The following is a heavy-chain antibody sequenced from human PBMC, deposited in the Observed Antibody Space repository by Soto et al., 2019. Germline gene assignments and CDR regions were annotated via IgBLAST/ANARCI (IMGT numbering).Heavy chain of an antibody. J-gene: IGHJ4*02. CDR2: IYYSGST. Sequence: QLQLQESGPGPVKPSETLSLTCTVSGGSISSSSYYWGWIRQPPGKGLEWIGSIYYSGSTYYNPSLKSRVTISVDTSKNQFSLKLSSVTAADTAVYYCARTRRTGYCSGGSCPIDYWGQGTLVTVSS. CDR1: GGSISSSSYY. D-gene: IGHD2-15*01. V-gene: IGHV4-39*01. CDR3: ARTRRTGYCSGGSCPIDY.